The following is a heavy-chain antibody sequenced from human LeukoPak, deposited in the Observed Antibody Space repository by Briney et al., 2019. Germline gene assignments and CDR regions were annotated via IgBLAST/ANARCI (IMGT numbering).Heavy chain of an antibody. J-gene: IGHJ3*02. CDR3: ASNFEWELLPSAFDI. Sequence: GGSLRLSCAASGFTFSRYEMNWVRQAPGKGREWVSDISSSGSTIDYADSVKGRFTISRGNAKNSLYLQMNRLRAEDTAVYYCASNFEWELLPSAFDIWGQGTMVTVSS. CDR2: ISSSGSTI. V-gene: IGHV3-48*03. D-gene: IGHD1-26*01. CDR1: GFTFSRYE.